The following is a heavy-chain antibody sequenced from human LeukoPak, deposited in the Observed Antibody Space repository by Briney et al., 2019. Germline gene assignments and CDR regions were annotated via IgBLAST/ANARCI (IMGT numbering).Heavy chain of an antibody. D-gene: IGHD4-17*01. V-gene: IGHV3-7*01. CDR1: GFTFKSYW. CDR2: INHGGSEK. CDR3: ARAEVTISTNY. J-gene: IGHJ4*02. Sequence: GGSLRLSCAASGFTFKSYWMSWVRQAPGKGLEWVANINHGGSEKYYVDSVKGRFSISRDNAKNSLYLQMNALRVEDTAVYYCARAEVTISTNYWGQGTLVTVSS.